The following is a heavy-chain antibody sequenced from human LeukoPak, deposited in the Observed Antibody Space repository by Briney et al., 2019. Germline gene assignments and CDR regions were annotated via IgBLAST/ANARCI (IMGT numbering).Heavy chain of an antibody. V-gene: IGHV1-18*01. J-gene: IGHJ3*02. D-gene: IGHD6-19*01. CDR3: ARVDSSGWSDAFDI. CDR2: INANNGKT. CDR1: GGTFSSYA. Sequence: ASVKVSCKASGGTFSSYAISWVRQAPGQGLEWVGWINANNGKTNYPQKFQDRVTMTTDTSTSTAYLELRNMRSDDTAVYYCARVDSSGWSDAFDIWGQGTMVTVSS.